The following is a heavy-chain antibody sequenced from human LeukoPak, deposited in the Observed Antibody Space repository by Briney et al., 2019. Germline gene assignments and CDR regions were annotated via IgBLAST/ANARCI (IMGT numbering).Heavy chain of an antibody. D-gene: IGHD6-19*01. CDR3: ARHPRYSTGWAIDY. V-gene: IGHV4-38-2*02. Sequence: SETLSLTCTVSGYSISNAYYWGWIRQPPGKGLEWIGSMYHSVSTYYNASLRSRVAISVDTSNNQFSLKLNSVPAADTAVYYCARHPRYSTGWAIDYWGQGILVTVSS. J-gene: IGHJ4*02. CDR2: MYHSVST. CDR1: GYSISNAYY.